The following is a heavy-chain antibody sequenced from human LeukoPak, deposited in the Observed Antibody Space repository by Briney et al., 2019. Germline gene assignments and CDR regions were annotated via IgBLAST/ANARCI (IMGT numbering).Heavy chain of an antibody. CDR1: GGTFSSYA. J-gene: IGHJ6*03. CDR2: IISIFGTA. V-gene: IGHV1-69*05. Sequence: SVKVSCKASGGTFSSYAISWVRQAPGQGLEWMGGIISIFGTANYAQKFQGRVTITTDESTSTAYMELSSLRSEDTAVYYCAITKSRIFGVVTPSVYRYYMDVWGKGTTVTVSS. D-gene: IGHD3-3*01. CDR3: AITKSRIFGVVTPSVYRYYMDV.